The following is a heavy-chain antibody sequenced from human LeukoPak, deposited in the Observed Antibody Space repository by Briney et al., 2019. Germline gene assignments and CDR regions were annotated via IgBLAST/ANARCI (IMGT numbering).Heavy chain of an antibody. Sequence: GGSVTLSCSASGFTYYYYIMTWLGQAPGRGREGVLYLSSGSRTLYYAAPVKGRLTSSRVQTTKSVDLQMNRLRDHDTALYYGARAVLGYSLVYDYWGQGTLVTVAS. J-gene: IGHJ4*02. CDR2: LSSGSRTL. CDR3: ARAVLGYSLVYDY. V-gene: IGHV3-48*02. CDR1: GFTYYYYI. D-gene: IGHD5-18*01.